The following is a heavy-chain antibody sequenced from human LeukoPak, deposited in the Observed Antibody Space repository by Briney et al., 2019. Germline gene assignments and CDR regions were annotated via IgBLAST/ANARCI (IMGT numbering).Heavy chain of an antibody. V-gene: IGHV4-59*01. D-gene: IGHD3-22*01. CDR1: GGSISSYC. Sequence: SETLSLTCTVSGGSISSYCWSWIRQPPGKGLEWIGYIYYSGSTNYNPSLKSRVTISVDTSKNQFSLKLSSVTAADTAVYYCASGQYYDSSGYPPAEYFQHWGQGTLVTVSS. CDR2: IYYSGST. J-gene: IGHJ1*01. CDR3: ASGQYYDSSGYPPAEYFQH.